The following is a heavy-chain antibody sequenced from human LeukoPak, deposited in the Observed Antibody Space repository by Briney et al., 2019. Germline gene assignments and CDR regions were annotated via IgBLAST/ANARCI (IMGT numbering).Heavy chain of an antibody. CDR3: ARDFEYDSSGLDY. Sequence: GGSLRLSCAASGFTFSSYSMNWVRQAPGKGLEWVSSISSSSYIYYADSVKGRFTISRDNAKNSLYLQMNSLRAEDTAVYYCARDFEYDSSGLDYWGQGTLVTVSS. V-gene: IGHV3-21*01. CDR1: GFTFSSYS. CDR2: ISSSSYI. J-gene: IGHJ4*02. D-gene: IGHD3-22*01.